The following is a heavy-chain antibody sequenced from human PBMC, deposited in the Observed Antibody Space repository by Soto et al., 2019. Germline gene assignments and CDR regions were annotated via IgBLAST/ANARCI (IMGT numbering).Heavy chain of an antibody. CDR3: ARGIWHYDAFDI. CDR2: IYYSGST. D-gene: IGHD3-16*01. J-gene: IGHJ3*02. CDR1: GGSISSSGYY. Sequence: QVQLQESGPGLVKPSQTLSLTCTVSGGSISSSGYYWSWIRQHPGKGLAWIAYIYYSGSTYHNPTLKIRVTISVATSMTHFSLRLSSVTAADTAVYYCARGIWHYDAFDIWGQGTMVTVAS. V-gene: IGHV4-31*03.